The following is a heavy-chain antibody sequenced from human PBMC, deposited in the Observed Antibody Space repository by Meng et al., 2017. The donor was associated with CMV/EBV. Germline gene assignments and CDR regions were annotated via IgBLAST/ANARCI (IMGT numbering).Heavy chain of an antibody. CDR1: GFTFSSYW. V-gene: IGHV3-7*01. J-gene: IGHJ4*02. Sequence: GGSLRLSCAASGFTFSSYWMSWVRQAPGKGLEWVANIKQDGSEKYYVDSVKGRFTISRDNSKNTLYLQMNSLRAEDTAVYYCARDGGQWLVLPYFDYWGQGTLVTVS. CDR3: ARDGGQWLVLPYFDY. CDR2: IKQDGSEK. D-gene: IGHD6-19*01.